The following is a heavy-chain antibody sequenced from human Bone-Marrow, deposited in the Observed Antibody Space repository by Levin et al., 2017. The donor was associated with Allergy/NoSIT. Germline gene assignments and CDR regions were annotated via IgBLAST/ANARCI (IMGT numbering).Heavy chain of an antibody. D-gene: IGHD3/OR15-3a*01. CDR3: ARHGDGFRTAYYFDY. J-gene: IGHJ4*02. V-gene: IGHV5-51*01. Sequence: GGSLRLSCKASGSSFSNYWIGWVRQMPGKGLEWMGIVHPSDSDVRSNPSFQGRVTISVDKSVNTAYLQWGSLEASDTGIYFCARHGDGFRTAYYFDYWGQGTLVIVSS. CDR1: GSSFSNYW. CDR2: VHPSDSDV.